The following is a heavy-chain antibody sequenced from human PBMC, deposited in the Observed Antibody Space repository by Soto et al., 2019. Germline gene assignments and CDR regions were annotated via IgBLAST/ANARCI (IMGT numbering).Heavy chain of an antibody. D-gene: IGHD1-26*01. CDR1: GFTFRSYG. CDR3: AKGGVGYTSNDFDI. V-gene: IGHV3-30*18. Sequence: EGTLRRSCAASGFTFRSYGMHWVRQAPAKGLEWVAVISYDGSNKYYADSVKGRFTISRDNSKNTLYLQMKSLRAEDTAVYYCAKGGVGYTSNDFDIWGQGTMVTVSS. J-gene: IGHJ3*02. CDR2: ISYDGSNK.